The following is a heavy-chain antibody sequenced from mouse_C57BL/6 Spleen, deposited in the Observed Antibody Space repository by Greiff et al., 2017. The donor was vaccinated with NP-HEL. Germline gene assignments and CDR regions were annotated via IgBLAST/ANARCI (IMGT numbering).Heavy chain of an antibody. V-gene: IGHV1-50*01. D-gene: IGHD1-1*01. CDR1: GYTFTSYW. Sequence: QVQLQQPGAELVKPGASVKLSCKASGYTFTSYWMQWVKQRPGQGLEWIGEIDPSDSYTNYNQKFKGKATLTVGTSSSTAYMQLSSLTSEDSAVYYCARSDYYGSSFNFDYWGQGTTLTVSS. CDR2: IDPSDSYT. CDR3: ARSDYYGSSFNFDY. J-gene: IGHJ2*01.